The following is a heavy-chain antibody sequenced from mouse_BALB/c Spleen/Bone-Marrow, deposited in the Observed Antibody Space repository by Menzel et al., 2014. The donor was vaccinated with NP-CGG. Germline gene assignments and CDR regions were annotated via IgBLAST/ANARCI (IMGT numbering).Heavy chain of an antibody. V-gene: IGHV1S81*02. CDR3: TREGDSPFAY. J-gene: IGHJ3*01. CDR1: TSYY. Sequence: QVQLQQSGAELVKPGASVKLSFTSYYMYWVKQRPGQGLEWIGEINPSNGGTNFNEKFKSKATLTVDKSSSTAYMQLSSLTSEDSAVYYCTREGDSPFAYWGQGTLVTVSA. D-gene: IGHD2-13*01. CDR2: INPSNGGT.